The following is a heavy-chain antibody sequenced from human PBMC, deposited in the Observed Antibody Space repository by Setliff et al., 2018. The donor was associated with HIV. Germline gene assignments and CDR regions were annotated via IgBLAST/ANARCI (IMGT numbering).Heavy chain of an antibody. CDR1: GGSISSSGYY. J-gene: IGHJ4*02. Sequence: SSETLSLTCTVSGGSISSSGYYWGWIRQSPGRGLEWIGSVYESGSVYYNPSLKSRVTISVDTSKNQFSLKLSSVTAADTAVYYCARGKGSSWYALPVDYWGQGTLVTVSS. CDR3: ARGKGSSWYALPVDY. CDR2: VYESGSV. V-gene: IGHV4-39*01. D-gene: IGHD6-13*01.